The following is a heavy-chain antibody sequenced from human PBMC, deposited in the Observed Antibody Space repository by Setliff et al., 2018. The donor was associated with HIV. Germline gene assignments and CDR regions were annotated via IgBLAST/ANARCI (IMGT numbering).Heavy chain of an antibody. Sequence: SETLSLTCAVSGYSISSAYYWGWIRQPPGKGLEWIGSIYDSGSTYYNPSLKSRITISVDTSKNQFSLKLSSVTAADTAVYYCAREYCSAGSCYSGRWGQGMLVTVSS. D-gene: IGHD2-15*01. J-gene: IGHJ4*02. CDR2: IYDSGST. CDR1: GYSISSAYY. V-gene: IGHV4-38-2*02. CDR3: AREYCSAGSCYSGR.